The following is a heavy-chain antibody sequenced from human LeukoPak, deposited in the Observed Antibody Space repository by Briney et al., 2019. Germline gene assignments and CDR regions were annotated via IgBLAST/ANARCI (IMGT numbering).Heavy chain of an antibody. CDR2: ISAYNGNT. V-gene: IGHV1-18*01. CDR1: GYTFPRYG. Sequence: ASVKVSCKASGYTFPRYGISWVRQAPGQGLKWMGWISAYNGNTNHAQKLQGRVTMTTDTSTSTAYMELRSLRSDDTAVYYCARLGGDYDYIWGSYRYYFDYWGQGTLVTVSS. D-gene: IGHD3-16*02. J-gene: IGHJ4*02. CDR3: ARLGGDYDYIWGSYRYYFDY.